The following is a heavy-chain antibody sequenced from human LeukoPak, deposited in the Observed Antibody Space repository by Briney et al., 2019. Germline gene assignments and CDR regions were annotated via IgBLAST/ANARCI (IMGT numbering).Heavy chain of an antibody. CDR2: ISAYNGNT. V-gene: IGHV1-18*01. CDR1: GYTFTSYG. Sequence: ASVKVSCKASGYTFTSYGISWVRQALGQGLEWMGWISAYNGNTNYAQKLQGRVTMTTDTSTSTAYMELSSLRSEDTAVYYCATNIVVVPAAINTHSDYWGQGTLVTVSS. J-gene: IGHJ4*02. D-gene: IGHD2-2*02. CDR3: ATNIVVVPAAINTHSDY.